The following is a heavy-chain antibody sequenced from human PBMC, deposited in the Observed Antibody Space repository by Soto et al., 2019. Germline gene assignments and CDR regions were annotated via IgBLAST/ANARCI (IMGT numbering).Heavy chain of an antibody. CDR1: GYVFTSFA. J-gene: IGHJ4*02. Sequence: QGQLVQSGAEVKKPGALVKVSCKASGYVFTSFAMHWVRQAPGQRLEWMGWINTGNGDTKYAQKFQGRVTITTDTSARTSYLELSSLGSEDTAVYYCARDWGSLDYWGQGTLVTVSP. D-gene: IGHD3-16*01. CDR2: INTGNGDT. CDR3: ARDWGSLDY. V-gene: IGHV1-3*04.